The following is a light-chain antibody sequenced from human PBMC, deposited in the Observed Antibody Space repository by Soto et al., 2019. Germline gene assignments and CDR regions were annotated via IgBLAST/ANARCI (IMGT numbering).Light chain of an antibody. CDR2: GAS. V-gene: IGKV3-20*01. CDR3: QQYGSSPPWT. CDR1: QSVSSSY. Sequence: EIVLTQSPGILSLSPGERATLSCRASQSVSSSYLAWYQQKPGQAPRLLIYGASSRATGIPDRFSGSGSGTDFTLTISRLEPEDFAVYYCQQYGSSPPWTFGQGTKVGIK. J-gene: IGKJ1*01.